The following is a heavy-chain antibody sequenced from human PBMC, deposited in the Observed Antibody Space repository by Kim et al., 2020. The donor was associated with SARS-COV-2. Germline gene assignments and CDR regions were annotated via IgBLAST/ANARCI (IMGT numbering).Heavy chain of an antibody. Sequence: YYTDSVRGRFTISRDNAKNSLYLQVNSLRAEDTALYYCARGLYSSSWYLRYWGQGTLVTVSS. V-gene: IGHV3-21*01. J-gene: IGHJ4*02. D-gene: IGHD6-13*01. CDR3: ARGLYSSSWYLRY.